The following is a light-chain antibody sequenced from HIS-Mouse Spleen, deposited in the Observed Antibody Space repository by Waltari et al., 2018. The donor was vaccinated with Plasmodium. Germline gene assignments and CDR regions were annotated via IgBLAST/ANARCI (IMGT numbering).Light chain of an antibody. CDR3: YSTDSSGNHRV. J-gene: IGLJ3*02. Sequence: SYELTQPPSVSVSPGQTARITCSGDALPKKYAYWYQQKSVQAPVLGIYEDSKRPSGIPEGFSGSSSGTMATLTISGAQVEDEADYYCYSTDSSGNHRVFGGGTKLTVL. CDR2: EDS. CDR1: ALPKKY. V-gene: IGLV3-10*01.